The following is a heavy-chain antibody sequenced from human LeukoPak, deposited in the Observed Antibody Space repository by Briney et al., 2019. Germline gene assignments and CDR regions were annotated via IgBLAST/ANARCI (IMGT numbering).Heavy chain of an antibody. Sequence: GASVKVSCKVSGYTLTELSMHWVRQAPGKGLEGMGGFDPEDGETIYAQKFQGRVTMTEDTSTDTAYMELSSLRSEDTAVYYCATISSSGRGDAFDIWGQGTMVTVSS. J-gene: IGHJ3*02. CDR3: ATISSSGRGDAFDI. V-gene: IGHV1-24*01. CDR2: FDPEDGET. CDR1: GYTLTELS. D-gene: IGHD3-10*01.